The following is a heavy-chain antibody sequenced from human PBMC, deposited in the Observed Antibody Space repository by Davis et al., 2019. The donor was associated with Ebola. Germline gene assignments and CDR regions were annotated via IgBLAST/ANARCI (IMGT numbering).Heavy chain of an antibody. CDR1: GYIFTTYG. CDR2: INTNTGNP. V-gene: IGHV7-4-1*02. Sequence: ASVKVSCKASGYIFTTYGMYWLRQAPGQGLEWMGWINTNTGNPTYAEGFTGRFVFSLDTSVSTAYLQINSLKTEDTAVYYCASLPDIWGQGTMVTVSS. CDR3: ASLPDI. J-gene: IGHJ3*02.